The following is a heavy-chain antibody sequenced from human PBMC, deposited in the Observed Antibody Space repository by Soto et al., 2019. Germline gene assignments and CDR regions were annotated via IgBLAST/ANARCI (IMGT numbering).Heavy chain of an antibody. CDR1: GYTFTSYG. CDR3: ARDAAVGLFDY. D-gene: IGHD1-26*01. Sequence: QVQLVQSGAEVKKPGASVKVSCKASGYTFTSYGISWVRQAPGQGLEWMGWISAYNGNTNYAQKLQGRVTMTTDTSTSKAYMELRSLRSDEPAVDYWARDAAVGLFDYWGQGTLVTVSS. J-gene: IGHJ4*02. V-gene: IGHV1-18*01. CDR2: ISAYNGNT.